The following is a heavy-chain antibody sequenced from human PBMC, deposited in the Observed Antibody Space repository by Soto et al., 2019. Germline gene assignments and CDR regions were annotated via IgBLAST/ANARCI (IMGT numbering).Heavy chain of an antibody. D-gene: IGHD3-22*01. J-gene: IGHJ5*02. Sequence: QVHLQESGPGLVKPSETLSLTCSVSGGSISRGYWTWIRQPPGKGLEWIGYIYYSGSINYNPSLESRVIISVDTSKNQFSLRLSSVTAADTAVYYCARAYYDTAGYGLDPWGQGALVTVSS. CDR2: IYYSGSI. CDR3: ARAYYDTAGYGLDP. CDR1: GGSISRGY. V-gene: IGHV4-59*01.